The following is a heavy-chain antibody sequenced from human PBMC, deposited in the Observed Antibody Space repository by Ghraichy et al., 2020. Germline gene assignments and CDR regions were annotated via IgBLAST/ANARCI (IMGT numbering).Heavy chain of an antibody. Sequence: SETLSLTCTVSGGSISSYYWSWIRQPPGKGLEWIGYIYYSGSTNYNPSLKSRVTISVDTSKNQFSLKLSSVTAADTAVYYCAREPGSGGKDAFDIWGQGTMVTVSS. V-gene: IGHV4-59*01. CDR2: IYYSGST. CDR1: GGSISSYY. CDR3: AREPGSGGKDAFDI. J-gene: IGHJ3*02. D-gene: IGHD3-10*01.